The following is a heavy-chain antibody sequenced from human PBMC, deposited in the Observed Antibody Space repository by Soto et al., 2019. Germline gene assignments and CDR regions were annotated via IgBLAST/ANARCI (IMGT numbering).Heavy chain of an antibody. CDR2: IDPSGNGT. CDR3: AFNYYDSSGYLY. Sequence: QVQLVQSGAEVKKPGASVKVSCKTSGHTLINYYMHWVRQAPGQGLDWLGKIDPSGNGTSYAERVQGRISRTSDTSTKTVYVVLSSLRSEDTAIYYCAFNYYDSSGYLYWGQGTLVTVSS. CDR1: GHTLINYY. V-gene: IGHV1-46*01. J-gene: IGHJ4*02. D-gene: IGHD3-22*01.